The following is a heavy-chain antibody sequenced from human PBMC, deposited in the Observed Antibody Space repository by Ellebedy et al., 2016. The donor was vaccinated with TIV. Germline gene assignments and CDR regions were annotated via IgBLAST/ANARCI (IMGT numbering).Heavy chain of an antibody. J-gene: IGHJ4*02. CDR2: IWYDGSNK. CDR1: GFTFSSYG. V-gene: IGHV3-33*08. CDR3: ARDPTYYYDSSGYPIDY. D-gene: IGHD3-22*01. Sequence: LSLTCAASGFTFSSYGMHWVRQAPGKGLEWVAVIWYDGSNKYYADSVKGRFTISRDNSKNTLYLQMNSLRAEDTAVYYCARDPTYYYDSSGYPIDYWGQGTLVTVSS.